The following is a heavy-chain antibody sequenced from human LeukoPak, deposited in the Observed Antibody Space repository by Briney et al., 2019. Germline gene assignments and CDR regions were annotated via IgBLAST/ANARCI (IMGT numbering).Heavy chain of an antibody. CDR2: ISSSGSTI. CDR3: ASAPIVVVTTGGYFDY. CDR1: GFTFSSYE. D-gene: IGHD3-22*01. Sequence: QTGGSLRLSCAASGFTFSSYEMNWVRQAPGKGLEWVSYISSSGSTIYYADSVKGRFTISRDNAKNSLYLQMNSLRAEDTAVYYCASAPIVVVTTGGYFDYWGQGTLVTVSS. J-gene: IGHJ4*02. V-gene: IGHV3-48*03.